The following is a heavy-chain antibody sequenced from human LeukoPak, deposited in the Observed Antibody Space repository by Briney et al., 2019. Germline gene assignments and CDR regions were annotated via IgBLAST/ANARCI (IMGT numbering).Heavy chain of an antibody. Sequence: GGSLRLSCAVSGFTFSSYAINWVRQAPGKGLEWVSAISGSGGSTYYADSVKGRFTISRDNSKNTLYLQMNSLRAEDTAVYYCANLPASIVGATCSFDYWGQGTLVTVSS. CDR3: ANLPASIVGATCSFDY. CDR2: ISGSGGST. CDR1: GFTFSSYA. V-gene: IGHV3-23*01. J-gene: IGHJ4*02. D-gene: IGHD1-26*01.